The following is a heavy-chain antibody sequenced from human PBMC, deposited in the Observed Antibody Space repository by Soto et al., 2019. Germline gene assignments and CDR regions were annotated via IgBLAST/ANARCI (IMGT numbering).Heavy chain of an antibody. CDR3: ARDPTRYCSSTLCYRSSNWFDH. CDR2: INAGNGNT. D-gene: IGHD2-2*01. CDR1: GYTFTSYA. Sequence: ASVKVSCKASGYTFTSYAMHWVRQAPGQRLEWMGWINAGNGNTKYSQKFQGRVTITRDTSASTAYMELSSLRSEDTAVYYCARDPTRYCSSTLCYRSSNWFDHWGQGTLVTVSS. J-gene: IGHJ5*02. V-gene: IGHV1-3*01.